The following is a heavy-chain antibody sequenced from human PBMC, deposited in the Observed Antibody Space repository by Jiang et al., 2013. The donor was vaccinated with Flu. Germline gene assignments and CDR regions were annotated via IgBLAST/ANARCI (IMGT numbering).Heavy chain of an antibody. V-gene: IGHV4-31*03. CDR1: GGSISSGGYY. J-gene: IGHJ4*02. D-gene: IGHD5-18*01. CDR3: AREGGGYSYGRMGTSGIDY. CDR2: IYYSGST. Sequence: PGLVKPSQTLSLTCTVSGGSISSGGYYWSWIRQHPGKGLEWIGYIYYSGSTYYNPSLKSRVTISVDTSKNQFSLKLSSVTAADTAVYYCAREGGGYSYGRMGTSGIDYWGQGTLVTVSS.